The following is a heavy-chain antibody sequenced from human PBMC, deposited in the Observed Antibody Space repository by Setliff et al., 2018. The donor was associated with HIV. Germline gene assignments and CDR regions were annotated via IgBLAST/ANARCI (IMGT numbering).Heavy chain of an antibody. Sequence: GGSLRLSCAASEFTLSGYSMSWVRQVPGKGLEWVAYINAESGTYYADSVKGRFTISRDNAKNTLYLQMNSLRAEDTAVYYCAKGRGYCTGGSCYSDYWGQGTLVTVS. J-gene: IGHJ4*02. D-gene: IGHD2-15*01. CDR3: AKGRGYCTGGSCYSDY. V-gene: IGHV3-48*01. CDR2: INAESGT. CDR1: EFTLSGYS.